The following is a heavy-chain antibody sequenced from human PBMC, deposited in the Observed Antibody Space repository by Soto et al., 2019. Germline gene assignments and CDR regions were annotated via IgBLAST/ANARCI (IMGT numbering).Heavy chain of an antibody. D-gene: IGHD6-19*01. CDR1: GFTFSSYG. Sequence: PGGSLRLSCAASGFTFSSYGMQWVGQAPGKGLVGVAVIWYDGSNKYYADSVKGRLTISRDNSKNTLYLQMNSLRAEDTAVYYCARDSGYTSIPVDYWDQVTLITVSS. J-gene: IGHJ4*02. CDR2: IWYDGSNK. CDR3: ARDSGYTSIPVDY. V-gene: IGHV3-33*01.